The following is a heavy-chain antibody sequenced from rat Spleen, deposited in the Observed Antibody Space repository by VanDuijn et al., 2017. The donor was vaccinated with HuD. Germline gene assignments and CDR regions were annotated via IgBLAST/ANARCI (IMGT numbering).Heavy chain of an antibody. J-gene: IGHJ2*01. D-gene: IGHD1-2*01. CDR3: ARHSLYYYSRYIHEYFDN. Sequence: EVQLVESGGGLVQPGRSLKLSCAASGFIFSRSAMAWVRQAPTKGLEWVATISYDRSSTYYGDSVKGRFTISRDNAKNTLYLQMNSLRSEDTATYYCARHSLYYYSRYIHEYFDNWGQGVMVTVSS. CDR2: ISYDRSST. CDR1: GFIFSRSA. V-gene: IGHV5-29*01.